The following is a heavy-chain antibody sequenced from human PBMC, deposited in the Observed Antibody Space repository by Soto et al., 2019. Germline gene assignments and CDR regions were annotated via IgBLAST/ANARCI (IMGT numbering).Heavy chain of an antibody. CDR1: GGSFSGHY. D-gene: IGHD2-8*02. Sequence: SDTLSLTCAVYGGSFSGHYWTWIRQPPGTGLEWIGEINHSGSANYNPSLKSRVTISVDTSKNQFSLKLTSVTAADTAVYYCARDKITGLFDYWGQGTLVTVSS. J-gene: IGHJ4*02. CDR3: ARDKITGLFDY. CDR2: INHSGSA. V-gene: IGHV4-34*01.